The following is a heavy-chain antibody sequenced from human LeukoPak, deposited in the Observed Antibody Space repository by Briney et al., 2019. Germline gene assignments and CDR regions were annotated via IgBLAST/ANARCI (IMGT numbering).Heavy chain of an antibody. J-gene: IGHJ4*02. CDR1: GYTFTSYY. D-gene: IGHD5-18*01. CDR2: INPSGGST. Sequence: EASVKVSCKASGYTFTSYYMHWVRQAPGQGLEWMGIINPSGGSTSYAQKFQGRVTMTRDMSTSTVYMELSSLRSEDTAVYYCAGDGPTDTAMVTYYFDYWGQGTLVTVSS. V-gene: IGHV1-46*01. CDR3: AGDGPTDTAMVTYYFDY.